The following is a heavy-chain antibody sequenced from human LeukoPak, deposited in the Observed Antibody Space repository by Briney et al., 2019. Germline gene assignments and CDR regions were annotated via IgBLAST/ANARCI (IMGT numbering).Heavy chain of an antibody. J-gene: IGHJ4*02. Sequence: SETLSLTCIVSGGSISSSGYYWGWLRQPPGKGLEWIGSIYYSGSTYYNPSLKSRVTISVVTSKNQFSLNLRSVTAGDTAVYYCARLLEYYDSRGYFDYWGQGTPVTVSS. V-gene: IGHV4-39*01. CDR2: IYYSGST. CDR1: GGSISSSGYY. D-gene: IGHD3-22*01. CDR3: ARLLEYYDSRGYFDY.